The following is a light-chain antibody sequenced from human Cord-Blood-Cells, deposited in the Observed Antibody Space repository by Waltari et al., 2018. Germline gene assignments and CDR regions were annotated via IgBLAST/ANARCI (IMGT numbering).Light chain of an antibody. CDR2: DVS. CDR3: SSYTSSSTLV. CDR1: SSDVGGYNY. J-gene: IGLJ3*02. V-gene: IGLV2-14*01. Sequence: QSALTQPASVSGSPGQSITISCTGTSSDVGGYNYVSWYQQHPGKAPKLMIDDVSKRPSGVSNRFSGSQSGNTASLTISGLQAEDEADYYCSSYTSSSTLVFGGGTKLTVL.